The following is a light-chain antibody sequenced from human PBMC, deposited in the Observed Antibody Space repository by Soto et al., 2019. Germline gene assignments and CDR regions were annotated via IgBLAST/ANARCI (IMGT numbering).Light chain of an antibody. CDR3: QQIYNTPWT. Sequence: DIQMTQSPSSLSASVGDSVTITCRASQSLNKYLNWYHHKPGKAPSLLIYGASSLHSGVPPRFSGAGGVTSWTLTINSLRPEDSATYYCQQIYNTPWTFGRGTKVEI. CDR1: QSLNKY. J-gene: IGKJ1*01. CDR2: GAS. V-gene: IGKV1-39*01.